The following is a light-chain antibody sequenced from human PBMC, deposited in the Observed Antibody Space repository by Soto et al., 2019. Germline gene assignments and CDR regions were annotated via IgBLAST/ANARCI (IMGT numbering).Light chain of an antibody. CDR3: QQYNNWLFT. Sequence: EIVMTQSPATLSVSPGERATLSCRASQSVSSNLAWYQQKPGQAPRLLLYGASTRATGIPARFSGSGSGTEFTLTISSLQSEDFAVYYCQQYNNWLFTFGGGTKVEIK. V-gene: IGKV3-15*01. CDR2: GAS. CDR1: QSVSSN. J-gene: IGKJ4*01.